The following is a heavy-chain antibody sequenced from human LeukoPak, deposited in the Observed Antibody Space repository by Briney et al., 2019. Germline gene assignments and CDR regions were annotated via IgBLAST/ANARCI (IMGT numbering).Heavy chain of an antibody. Sequence: PSETLSLTCTVSGGSISSYYWSWIRQPAGKGLEWIGRIYTSGSTTYNPSLKSRVTISVDTSKNQFSLKLSSVTAADTAVYYCARESGYYDYVWGSYRLFDIWGQGTMVTVSS. D-gene: IGHD3-16*02. CDR3: ARESGYYDYVWGSYRLFDI. CDR1: GGSISSYY. CDR2: IYTSGST. V-gene: IGHV4-4*07. J-gene: IGHJ3*02.